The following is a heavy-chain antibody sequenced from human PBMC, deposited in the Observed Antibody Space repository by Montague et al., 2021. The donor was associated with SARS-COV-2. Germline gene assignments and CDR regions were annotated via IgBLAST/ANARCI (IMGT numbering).Heavy chain of an antibody. CDR2: IYSTVIT. CDR3: ARDPHDYGWFDP. J-gene: IGHJ5*02. V-gene: IGHV4-61*09. Sequence: TLSLTCTVSGGSISGASYYWSWIRQPAGKGLEWIGHIYSTVITNYNPSLQSRVTISVDLSKNQFSLKMTSVTAADTAVYYCARDPHDYGWFDPWAREPWSPSPQ. CDR1: GGSISGASYY. D-gene: IGHD4-17*01.